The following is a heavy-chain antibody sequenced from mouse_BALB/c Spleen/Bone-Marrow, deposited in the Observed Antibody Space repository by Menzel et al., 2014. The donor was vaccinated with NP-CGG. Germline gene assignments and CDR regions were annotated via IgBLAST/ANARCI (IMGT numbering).Heavy chain of an antibody. D-gene: IGHD2-2*01. V-gene: IGHV1-15*01. CDR1: GYTFTDYE. J-gene: IGHJ2*01. Sequence: VQLQQSGAELVRPGASVTLSCKASGYTFTDYEMHWVKQTPVHGLEWIGAIDPETGGTAYNQKFKGKATLTADKSSSTAYMELRSLTSEDSAVYYCTRRWLRRGFDYWGQGTTLTDSS. CDR2: IDPETGGT. CDR3: TRRWLRRGFDY.